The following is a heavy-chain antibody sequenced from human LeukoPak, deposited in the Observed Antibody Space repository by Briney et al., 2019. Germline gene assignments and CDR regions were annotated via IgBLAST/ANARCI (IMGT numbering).Heavy chain of an antibody. V-gene: IGHV1-69*04. Sequence: SVKASCKASGGTFSSCAISWVRQAPGQGLEWMGRIIPILGIANYAQKFQGRVTITADKSTSTAYMELSSLRSEDTAVYYCATASGSTDYGMDVWGQGTTVTVSS. D-gene: IGHD6-19*01. CDR3: ATASGSTDYGMDV. CDR2: IIPILGIA. CDR1: GGTFSSCA. J-gene: IGHJ6*02.